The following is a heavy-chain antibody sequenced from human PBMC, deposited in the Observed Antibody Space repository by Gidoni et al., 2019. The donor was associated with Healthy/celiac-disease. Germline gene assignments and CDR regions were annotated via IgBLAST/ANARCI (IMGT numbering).Heavy chain of an antibody. CDR1: VFTFSSSS. J-gene: IGHJ6*02. CDR3: ARDPDTAMVEYYYYGMDV. V-gene: IGHV3-48*02. Sequence: EVQLVESGGGLVQPGGSLRLSCAASVFTFSSSSMNWVRQAPGKGLEWVSYISSSSSTIYYADSVKGRFTISRDNAKNSLYLQMNSLRDEDTAVYYCARDPDTAMVEYYYYGMDVWGQGTTVTVSS. D-gene: IGHD5-18*01. CDR2: ISSSSSTI.